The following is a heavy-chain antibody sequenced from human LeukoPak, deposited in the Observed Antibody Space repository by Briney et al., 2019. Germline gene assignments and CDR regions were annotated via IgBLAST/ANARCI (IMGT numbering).Heavy chain of an antibody. Sequence: PSETLSLTCAVSGGSISSGGYSWSWIRQPPGKGLEWIGYIYHSGSTYYNPSLKSRVTISVDRSKNQFSLKLSSVTAADTAVYYCARGQRGYNFFDYWGQGTLVTVSS. CDR3: ARGQRGYNFFDY. J-gene: IGHJ4*02. D-gene: IGHD5-24*01. CDR1: GGSISSGGYS. V-gene: IGHV4-30-2*01. CDR2: IYHSGST.